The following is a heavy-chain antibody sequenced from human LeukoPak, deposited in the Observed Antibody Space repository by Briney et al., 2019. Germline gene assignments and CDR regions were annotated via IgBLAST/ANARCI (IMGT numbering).Heavy chain of an antibody. V-gene: IGHV4-30-4*08. CDR1: GGSISSGDYY. J-gene: IGHJ1*01. D-gene: IGHD3-22*01. CDR2: IYYSGST. CDR3: ARANYYDSSGYPAEYFQH. Sequence: SETLSLTCTVSGGSISSGDYYWSWIRQPPGKGLEWIGYIYYSGSTYYNPSLKSRVTISVDTSKNQFSLKLSSVTAADTAVYYCARANYYDSSGYPAEYFQHWGQGTLVTVSS.